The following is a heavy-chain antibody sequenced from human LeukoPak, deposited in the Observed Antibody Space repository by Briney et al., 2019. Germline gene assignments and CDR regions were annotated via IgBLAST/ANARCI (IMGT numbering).Heavy chain of an antibody. CDR2: IRYDGSNE. CDR1: GFTFSNYG. Sequence: GGSLRLSCAASGFTFSNYGMHWVRQAPGKGLEWVAFIRYDGSNEYYADSVKGRFTISRDNSKNTLYLQMNSLRAEDTAVYYCARDRSTMVRGVIIFDYWGQGTLVTVSS. D-gene: IGHD3-10*01. V-gene: IGHV3-30*02. CDR3: ARDRSTMVRGVIIFDY. J-gene: IGHJ4*02.